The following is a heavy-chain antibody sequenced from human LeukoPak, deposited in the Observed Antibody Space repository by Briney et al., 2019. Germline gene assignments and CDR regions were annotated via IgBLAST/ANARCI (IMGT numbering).Heavy chain of an antibody. V-gene: IGHV3-11*04. J-gene: IGHJ4*02. CDR3: ASVPFGVLTRFDY. CDR2: ISISGSTI. D-gene: IGHD3-3*01. Sequence: PGGSLRLSCAASGFTFSDYCMSWIRRAQGKGLEWVSSISISGSTIYYADSVKGRFTISRDNAKNSLYLQMNSLRAEDTAVYYCASVPFGVLTRFDYWGQGTLVTVSS. CDR1: GFTFSDYC.